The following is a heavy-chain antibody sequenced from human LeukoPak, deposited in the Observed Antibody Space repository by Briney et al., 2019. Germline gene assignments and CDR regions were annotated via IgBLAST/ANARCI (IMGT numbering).Heavy chain of an antibody. Sequence: GGSLRLSCAASGFSFSDHYMTWIRQAPRKGLEWLSYISNSGGTTNYADSVKGRFTVSRDNAKNSLFLQMNSLRAEDTAVYYCARTARLLDYWGQGTLVTVSS. CDR1: GFSFSDHY. V-gene: IGHV3-11*01. CDR3: ARTARLLDY. CDR2: ISNSGGTT. J-gene: IGHJ4*02. D-gene: IGHD2-21*02.